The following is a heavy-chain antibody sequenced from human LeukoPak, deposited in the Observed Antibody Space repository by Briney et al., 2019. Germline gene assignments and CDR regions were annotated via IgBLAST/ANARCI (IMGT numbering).Heavy chain of an antibody. J-gene: IGHJ1*01. CDR1: GGSISSYY. Sequence: SETLSLTCTVSGGSISSYYWSWIRQPPGKGLEWIGYIYYSGSTNYNPSLKSRVTISVDTSKTHFSLKLTSLTAADTAVYYCARQFYDSDGYYFQDWGQGTLVTVSS. V-gene: IGHV4-59*08. CDR3: ARQFYDSDGYYFQD. CDR2: IYYSGST. D-gene: IGHD3-22*01.